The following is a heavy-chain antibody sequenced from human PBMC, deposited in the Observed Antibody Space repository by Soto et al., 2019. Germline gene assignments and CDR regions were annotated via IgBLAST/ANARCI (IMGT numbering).Heavy chain of an antibody. CDR3: ARDSYSSSYYYYYMDV. CDR2: INPSGGST. J-gene: IGHJ6*03. D-gene: IGHD6-19*01. Sequence: ASVKVSCKASGYTFTSYYMHLLRQAPGQGLEWMGIINPSGGSTSYAQKFQGRVTMTRDTSTSTVYMELSSLRSEDTAVYYCARDSYSSSYYYYYMDVWGKGTTVTVSS. CDR1: GYTFTSYY. V-gene: IGHV1-46*03.